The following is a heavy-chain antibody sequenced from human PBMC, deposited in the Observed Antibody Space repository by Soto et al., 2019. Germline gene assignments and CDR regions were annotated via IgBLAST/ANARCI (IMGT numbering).Heavy chain of an antibody. CDR1: GGSFSGYY. CDR2: INHSGST. J-gene: IGHJ6*02. V-gene: IGHV4-34*01. Sequence: QVQLQQWGAGLLKPSETLSLTCAVYGGSFSGYYWSWIRQPPGKGLEWIGEINHSGSTNYNPSLKSRITISVDTSKNQSSLKLSSVPAADTAVYYCARGRNRAYGASYYYSGMDVWGQGTTVTVSS. D-gene: IGHD4-17*01. CDR3: ARGRNRAYGASYYYSGMDV.